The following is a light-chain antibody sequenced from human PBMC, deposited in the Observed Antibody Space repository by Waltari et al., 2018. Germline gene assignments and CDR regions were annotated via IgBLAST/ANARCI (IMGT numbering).Light chain of an antibody. CDR3: SSYAGSDIWV. CDR2: EVN. V-gene: IGLV2-8*01. CDR1: SSDVGGYNY. Sequence: QSALTQPPSASGSPGQSVAISCTGTSSDVGGYNYVSWYQQHPGKAPKLMIYEVNKKPSGVPDRFSVSKSGNTASLTVSGLQAEDEADYYCSSYAGSDIWVFGGGTRLTVL. J-gene: IGLJ3*02.